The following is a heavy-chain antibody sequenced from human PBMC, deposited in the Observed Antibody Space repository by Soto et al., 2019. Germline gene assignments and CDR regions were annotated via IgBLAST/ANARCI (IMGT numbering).Heavy chain of an antibody. CDR3: ASLWDCWSGSPRGMDV. Sequence: PSETLSLTCAVSGGSISSSNWWSWVRQPPGKGLEWIGEIYHSGSTNYNPSLKSRVTISVDQSKNQFSLKLSSVTAADTAVYYCASLWDCWSGSPRGMDVLGQGTTVTVSS. J-gene: IGHJ6*02. CDR2: IYHSGST. V-gene: IGHV4-4*02. D-gene: IGHD3-3*01. CDR1: GGSISSSNW.